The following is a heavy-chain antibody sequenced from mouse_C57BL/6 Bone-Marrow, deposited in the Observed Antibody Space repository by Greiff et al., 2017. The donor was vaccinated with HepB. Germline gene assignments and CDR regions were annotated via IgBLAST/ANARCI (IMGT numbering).Heavy chain of an antibody. V-gene: IGHV5-4*01. CDR3: ARETVVAPFAY. Sequence: DVMLVESGGGLVKPGGSLKLSCAASGFTFSSYAMSWVRQTPEKRLEWVATISDGGSYTYYPDNVKGRFTISRDNAKNNLYLQMSHLKSEDTAMYYCARETVVAPFAYWGQGTLVTVSA. D-gene: IGHD1-1*01. CDR1: GFTFSSYA. CDR2: ISDGGSYT. J-gene: IGHJ3*01.